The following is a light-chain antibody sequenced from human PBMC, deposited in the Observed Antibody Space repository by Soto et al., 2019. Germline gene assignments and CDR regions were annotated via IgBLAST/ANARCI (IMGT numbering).Light chain of an antibody. J-gene: IGLJ1*01. Sequence: QSALTQPASVSGSPGQSITISCTGTSSDVGGYDSVSWYQQHPGKAPKLMIYGGSYRTSGVSHRFSGSKSGNTASLTISGLQTDDEPDYYCTAYASSSTYVFGTGTKLTVL. CDR1: SSDVGGYDS. CDR3: TAYASSSTYV. V-gene: IGLV2-14*01. CDR2: GGS.